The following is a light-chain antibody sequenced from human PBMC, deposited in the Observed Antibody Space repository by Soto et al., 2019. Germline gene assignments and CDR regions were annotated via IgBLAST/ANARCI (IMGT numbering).Light chain of an antibody. CDR2: KAS. Sequence: DIQMTQSPSTLSASVGDRVTITCRASQSISSWLAWYQQKPGKAPKLLIYKASSLESGVPSRFSDSGSGTEFTLTISSLQPDDFATYYCQQYNSYPWTFCQGTKVEIK. CDR3: QQYNSYPWT. CDR1: QSISSW. V-gene: IGKV1-5*03. J-gene: IGKJ1*01.